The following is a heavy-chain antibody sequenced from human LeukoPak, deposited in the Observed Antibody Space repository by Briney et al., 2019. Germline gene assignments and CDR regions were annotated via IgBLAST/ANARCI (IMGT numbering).Heavy chain of an antibody. CDR2: ISAYNGNT. CDR3: ARDQDITTTVNWFDP. J-gene: IGHJ5*02. CDR1: GYTFTSYG. D-gene: IGHD3-22*01. V-gene: IGHV1-18*01. Sequence: ASVKVSCKASGYTFTSYGISWVRQAPGQGLEWMGWISAYNGNTNYAQKLQGRVTMTTDTSTSTAYMELRSLRSDDTAVYYCARDQDITTTVNWFDPWGQGTLVTVSS.